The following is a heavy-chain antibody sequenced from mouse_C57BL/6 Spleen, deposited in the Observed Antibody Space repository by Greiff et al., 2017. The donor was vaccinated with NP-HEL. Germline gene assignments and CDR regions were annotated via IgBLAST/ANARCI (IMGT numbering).Heavy chain of an antibody. CDR3: ARGEYDYAMDY. J-gene: IGHJ4*01. CDR1: GFTFSDYY. V-gene: IGHV5-16*01. Sequence: EVKLMESEGGLVQPGSSMKLSCTASGFTFSDYYMAWVRQVPEKGLEWVANINYDDSSTYYLDSLKSRFIISRDNAKNILYLQISSLKSEDTATYYCARGEYDYAMDYWGQGTSVTVSS. CDR2: INYDDSST. D-gene: IGHD5-2*01.